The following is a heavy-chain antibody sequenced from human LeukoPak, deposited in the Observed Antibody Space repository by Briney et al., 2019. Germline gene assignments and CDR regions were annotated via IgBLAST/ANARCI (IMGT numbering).Heavy chain of an antibody. CDR1: GGSISSGSYY. CDR3: ARLRSRVERGIVGATRNFDY. V-gene: IGHV4-61*02. D-gene: IGHD1-26*01. CDR2: IFTSGST. Sequence: SETLSLTCTVSGGSISSGSYYWSWIRQPAGKGLEWIGRIFTSGSTKYNPSLKSRVTISVDTSKNQFSLKLSSVTAADTAVYYCARLRSRVERGIVGATRNFDYWGQGTLVTVSS. J-gene: IGHJ4*02.